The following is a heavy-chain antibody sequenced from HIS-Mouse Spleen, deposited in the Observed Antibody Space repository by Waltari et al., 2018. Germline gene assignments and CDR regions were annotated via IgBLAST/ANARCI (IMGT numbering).Heavy chain of an antibody. Sequence: QVQLVQSGAEVKKPGSSVKVSCKTSGGTFSSYAISWVRQAPGQGLEWMGRVIPILGIANYARKFQGRVTITADKSTSTAYMELSSLRSEDTAVYYCARHPEIAAAVGAFDIWGQGTMVTVSS. D-gene: IGHD6-13*01. CDR1: GGTFSSYA. J-gene: IGHJ3*02. CDR2: VIPILGIA. V-gene: IGHV1-69*04. CDR3: ARHPEIAAAVGAFDI.